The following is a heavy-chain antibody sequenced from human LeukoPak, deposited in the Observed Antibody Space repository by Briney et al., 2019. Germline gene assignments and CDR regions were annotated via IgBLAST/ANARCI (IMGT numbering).Heavy chain of an antibody. Sequence: PGGSLRLSCAASGFTFSSYAMSWVRQAPGKGLEWVSAISGSGGSTYYADSVKGRFTISRDNSKNPLYLQMNSLRAEDTAVYYCAKHPRYYDSSGYYYGYWGQGTLVTVSS. D-gene: IGHD3-22*01. CDR3: AKHPRYYDSSGYYYGY. J-gene: IGHJ4*02. CDR1: GFTFSSYA. V-gene: IGHV3-23*01. CDR2: ISGSGGST.